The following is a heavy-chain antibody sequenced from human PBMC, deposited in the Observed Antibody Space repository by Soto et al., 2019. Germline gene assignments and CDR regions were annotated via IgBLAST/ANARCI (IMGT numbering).Heavy chain of an antibody. J-gene: IGHJ6*02. Sequence: QVQLVQSGAEVKKPGASVKVSCKASGYTFTSYTIHWVRQAPGQRLEWMGWINAGNGNTKYSRKFQGRVTFTRDTSASTAYMELSSLRSEDTAVYYCASSAGIYYSYVMDVWGQGTTVTVSS. D-gene: IGHD2-15*01. V-gene: IGHV1-3*01. CDR3: ASSAGIYYSYVMDV. CDR2: INAGNGNT. CDR1: GYTFTSYT.